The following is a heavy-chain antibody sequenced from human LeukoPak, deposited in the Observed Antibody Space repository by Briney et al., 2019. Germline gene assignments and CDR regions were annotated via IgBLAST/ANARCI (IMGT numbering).Heavy chain of an antibody. CDR2: IIGSTANT. CDR3: AKYTSGTSYRGLDQ. D-gene: IGHD3-10*01. V-gene: IGHV3-23*01. Sequence: GGSLRLSCGASGLTVSSYAISWVRQAPGKWLEWVSTIIGSTANTYYADSVKGRFTISRDDSKNTVYLQMNSLRAEDAAVYSCAKYTSGTSYRGLDQWGHGTLVTVSS. J-gene: IGHJ4*01. CDR1: GLTVSSYA.